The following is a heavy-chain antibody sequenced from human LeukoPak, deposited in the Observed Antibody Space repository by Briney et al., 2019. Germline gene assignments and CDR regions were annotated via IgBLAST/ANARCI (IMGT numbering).Heavy chain of an antibody. D-gene: IGHD2-15*01. CDR1: RFTFSSYI. Sequence: GGSLRLSCAASRFTFSSYIINWVRQAPGKGLEWLSYISNSGSTIYYADSVKGRFTISRDNAKNSLWLQMNSLRAEDTAVYYCVRGRGSCSGGTCYVDYWGQGTLVTVSS. CDR2: ISNSGSTI. CDR3: VRGRGSCSGGTCYVDY. V-gene: IGHV3-48*01. J-gene: IGHJ4*02.